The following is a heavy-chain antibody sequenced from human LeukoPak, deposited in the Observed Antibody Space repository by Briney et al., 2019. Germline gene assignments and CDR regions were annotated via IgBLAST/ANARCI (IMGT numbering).Heavy chain of an antibody. Sequence: GGSLRLSCAASGFTFSSYAMSWVRQAPGKGLEWVSAISGSGGSTYYADSVKGRFTISRDNSKNTLYLQMSSLRAEDTAVYYCARDRGGATYFDYWGQGTLVTVSS. CDR3: ARDRGGATYFDY. CDR1: GFTFSSYA. V-gene: IGHV3-23*01. CDR2: ISGSGGST. D-gene: IGHD1-26*01. J-gene: IGHJ4*02.